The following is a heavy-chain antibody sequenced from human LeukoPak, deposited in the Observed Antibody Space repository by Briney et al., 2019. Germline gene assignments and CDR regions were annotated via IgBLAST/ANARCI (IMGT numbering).Heavy chain of an antibody. J-gene: IGHJ4*02. CDR1: GFTFSGSA. V-gene: IGHV3-73*01. CDR3: AKLQFLRWTFLGDLGFDC. D-gene: IGHD3-10*01. CDR2: IRSKANNYAT. Sequence: GGSLRLSCAASGFTFSGSAMHWVRQASGKGLEWVGRIRSKANNYATAYAASVKGRFTISREDSKNTAYLQMNSLKTEDTAVYYCAKLQFLRWTFLGDLGFDCWGQGTPVTVSS.